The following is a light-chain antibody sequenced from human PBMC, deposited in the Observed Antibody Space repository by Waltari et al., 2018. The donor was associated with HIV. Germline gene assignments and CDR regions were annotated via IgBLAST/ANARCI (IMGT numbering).Light chain of an antibody. J-gene: IGLJ2*01. Sequence: SSELTQDPAVSVALGQTVRITCQGDSLRSYYASWYQQKPGQAPLLVIYGKNNRPSGIPDRFCRSSSGHTASLNITGAQAEDEADYYCNSRDSSGNPRFGVGTKLTVL. CDR2: GKN. V-gene: IGLV3-19*01. CDR3: NSRDSSGNPR. CDR1: SLRSYY.